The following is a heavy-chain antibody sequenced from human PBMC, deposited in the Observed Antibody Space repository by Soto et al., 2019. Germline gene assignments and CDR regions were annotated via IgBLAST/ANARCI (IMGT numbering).Heavy chain of an antibody. V-gene: IGHV1-69*01. CDR3: ARGSQVAVAVYFDY. D-gene: IGHD6-19*01. Sequence: VKVSCKASGGTFSSYAISWVRQAPGQGLEWMGGVIPIFGTANYAQKFQGRVTITADESTSTAYMELSSLRSEDTAVYYCARGSQVAVAVYFDYWGQGTLVTVSS. CDR2: VIPIFGTA. CDR1: GGTFSSYA. J-gene: IGHJ4*02.